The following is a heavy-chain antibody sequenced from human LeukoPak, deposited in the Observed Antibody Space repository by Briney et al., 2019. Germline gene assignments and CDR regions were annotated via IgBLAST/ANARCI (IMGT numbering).Heavy chain of an antibody. V-gene: IGHV3-7*01. CDR2: INEDGSEK. CDR3: TRTSGDPFDY. CDR1: GFTFSTYW. J-gene: IGHJ4*02. Sequence: GGSLRLSCAASGFTFSTYWMSCVRQAAGKWLEWVANINEDGSEKYYVDSVKGRFTISRDNARNSLYVQMSSLRPEDTAVYYCTRTSGDPFDYWGQGTLVTVSS. D-gene: IGHD4-17*01.